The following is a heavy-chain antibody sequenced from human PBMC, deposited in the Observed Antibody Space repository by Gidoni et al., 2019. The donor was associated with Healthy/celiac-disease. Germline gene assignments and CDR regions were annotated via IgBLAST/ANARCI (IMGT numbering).Heavy chain of an antibody. V-gene: IGHV3-33*01. D-gene: IGHD1-26*01. CDR2: IWYDGRNK. CDR3: ARDPLPNSGSYLESAFDI. J-gene: IGHJ3*02. Sequence: QVQLVESGGGVVQPGRSLRLSCAASGFNFSSYGMHWVRQAPGKGLEWVAFIWYDGRNKYYADSVKGRFTISRDNSKNTLYLQMNSLRAEDTAVYYCARDPLPNSGSYLESAFDIWGQGTMVTVSS. CDR1: GFNFSSYG.